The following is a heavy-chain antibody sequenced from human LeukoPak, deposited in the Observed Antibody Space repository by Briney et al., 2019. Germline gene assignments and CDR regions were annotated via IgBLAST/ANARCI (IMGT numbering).Heavy chain of an antibody. Sequence: GGSLRLSCAVSGFTLSNYAMSWVRQAPGKGLEWVSTISASGGSAYYADSVKGRFTISRDNSKNTLYLQMNSLRAEDTAVYYCAKDRLSNGDTAGYWGQGTLVTVSS. D-gene: IGHD4-17*01. V-gene: IGHV3-23*01. CDR3: AKDRLSNGDTAGY. CDR1: GFTLSNYA. CDR2: ISASGGSA. J-gene: IGHJ4*02.